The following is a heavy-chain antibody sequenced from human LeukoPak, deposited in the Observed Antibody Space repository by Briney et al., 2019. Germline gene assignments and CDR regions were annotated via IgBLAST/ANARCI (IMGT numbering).Heavy chain of an antibody. CDR3: AREAIMSSSPGGYYYYYMDV. V-gene: IGHV4-30-4*08. Sequence: PSETLSLTCTVSGGSISSGDYYWSWIRQPPGKGLEWIGYIYYSGSTYYNPSLKSRVTIPVDTSKNQFSLKLSSVTAADTAVYYCAREAIMSSSPGGYYYYYMDVWGKGTTVTVSS. CDR1: GGSISSGDYY. D-gene: IGHD6-13*01. J-gene: IGHJ6*03. CDR2: IYYSGST.